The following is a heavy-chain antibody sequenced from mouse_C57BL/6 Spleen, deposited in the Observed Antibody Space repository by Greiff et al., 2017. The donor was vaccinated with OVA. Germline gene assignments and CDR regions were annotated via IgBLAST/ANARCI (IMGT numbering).Heavy chain of an antibody. J-gene: IGHJ3*01. CDR3: ARSITTVVATPFAY. CDR1: GYTFTDYN. CDR2: INPNNGGT. D-gene: IGHD1-1*01. Sequence: EVQLQQSGPELVKPGASVKIPCKASGYTFTDYNMDWVKQSPGKSLEWIGDINPNNGGTIYNQKFKGKATLTVDKSSSTAYMELRSLTSEDTAVYYCARSITTVVATPFAYWGQGTLVTVSA. V-gene: IGHV1-18*01.